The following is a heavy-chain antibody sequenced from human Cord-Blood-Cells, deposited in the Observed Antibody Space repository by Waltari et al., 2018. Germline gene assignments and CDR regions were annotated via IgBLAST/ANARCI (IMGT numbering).Heavy chain of an antibody. V-gene: IGHV4-59*11. CDR2: IYYSGST. J-gene: IGHJ3*02. D-gene: IGHD1-26*01. CDR1: GGSISSHY. CDR3: ARGGAFDI. Sequence: QVQLQESGPGLVKPSETLSLTFTVSGGSISSHYWSWIRQPPGKGLEWIGYIYYSGSTNYNPSLKSRVTISVDTSKNQFSLKLSSVTAADTAVYYCARGGAFDIWGQGTMVTVSS.